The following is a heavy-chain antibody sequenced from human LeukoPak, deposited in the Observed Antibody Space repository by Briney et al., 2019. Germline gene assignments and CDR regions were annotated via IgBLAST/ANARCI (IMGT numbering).Heavy chain of an antibody. CDR2: IYTSGST. D-gene: IGHD5-12*01. Sequence: SETLSLTCTVSGGSISSYYWSWIRQPAGKGLEWIGRIYTSGSTNYNPSLKSRVTMSVDTSKNQFFLKLSSVTAADTAVYYCARDGGYSGYDYSVVGPYFDYWGQGTLVTVSS. CDR1: GGSISSYY. J-gene: IGHJ4*02. V-gene: IGHV4-4*07. CDR3: ARDGGYSGYDYSVVGPYFDY.